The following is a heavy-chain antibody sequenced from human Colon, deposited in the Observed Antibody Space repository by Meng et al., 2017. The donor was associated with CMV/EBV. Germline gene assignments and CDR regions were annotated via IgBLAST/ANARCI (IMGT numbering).Heavy chain of an antibody. CDR1: GSSTSYY. Sequence: SETLSLTCSVSGSSTSYYWHWIRQSPGKGLEWIGFIYYTGSTHYNPSLESRVTISLDTSNKEVSLKLASVTVADSALYFCVRSSYDGVFDFWGQGGLVTVSS. CDR3: VRSSYDGVFDF. J-gene: IGHJ4*02. D-gene: IGHD5-12*01. CDR2: IYYTGST. V-gene: IGHV4-59*13.